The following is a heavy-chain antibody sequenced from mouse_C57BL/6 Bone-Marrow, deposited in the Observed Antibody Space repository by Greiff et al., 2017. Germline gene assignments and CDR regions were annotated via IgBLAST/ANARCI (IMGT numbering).Heavy chain of an antibody. CDR3: AKRGDGYYGAY. J-gene: IGHJ3*01. Sequence: EVKLMESGGDLVKPGGSLKLSCAASGFTFSSYGMSWVRQTPDKRLEWVATISSGGSYTYYPDSVKGRFTISRDNAKNTLYLQMSSLKSEDTAMYYCAKRGDGYYGAYWGKGTLVTVAA. CDR1: GFTFSSYG. CDR2: ISSGGSYT. D-gene: IGHD2-3*01. V-gene: IGHV5-6*02.